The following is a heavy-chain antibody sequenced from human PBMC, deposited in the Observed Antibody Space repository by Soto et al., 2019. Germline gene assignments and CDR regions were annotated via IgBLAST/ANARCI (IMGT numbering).Heavy chain of an antibody. CDR2: ISGSGIST. J-gene: IGHJ2*01. CDR1: GFTCRSYA. Sequence: DVQLLESGGGLEQPGGSLRLSCAASGFTCRSYAMSWVRQAPGTGLEWVSGISGSGISTHYADSVKGRFTVSRDNSKNTLYLQMNSLRPEDTAVYNCAKEPVGPDRYFDLWGRGTLVTVSS. CDR3: AKEPVGPDRYFDL. V-gene: IGHV3-23*01.